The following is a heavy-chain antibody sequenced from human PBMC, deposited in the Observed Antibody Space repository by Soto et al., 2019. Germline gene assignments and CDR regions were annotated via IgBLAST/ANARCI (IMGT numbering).Heavy chain of an antibody. CDR3: ARAGEFRVSNYTPFYYYGMDV. J-gene: IGHJ6*02. CDR1: GYTFTSYY. D-gene: IGHD4-4*01. CDR2: INPSGGST. Sequence: GASVKVSCKASGYTFTSYYMHWVRQAPGQGLEWMGIINPSGGSTSYAQKFQGRVTMTRDTSTSTVYMELSSLRSEDTAVYYCARAGEFRVSNYTPFYYYGMDVWGQGTTVTVSS. V-gene: IGHV1-46*01.